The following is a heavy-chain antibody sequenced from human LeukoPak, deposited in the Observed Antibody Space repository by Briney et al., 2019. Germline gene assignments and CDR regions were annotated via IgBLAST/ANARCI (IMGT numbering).Heavy chain of an antibody. Sequence: SETLSLTCTVSGGSISSSSYYWGWIRQPPGKGLEWIGSIYYSGSTYYNPSLKSRVTISVDTSKNLFSLKLSSVTAADTAVYYCARRHYYDSSGYYYYWGQGTLVTVSS. V-gene: IGHV4-39*01. CDR3: ARRHYYDSSGYYYY. CDR1: GGSISSSSYY. D-gene: IGHD3-22*01. CDR2: IYYSGST. J-gene: IGHJ4*02.